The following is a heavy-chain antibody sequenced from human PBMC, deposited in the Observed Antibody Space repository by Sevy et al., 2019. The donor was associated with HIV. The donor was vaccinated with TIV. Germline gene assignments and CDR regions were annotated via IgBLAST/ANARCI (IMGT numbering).Heavy chain of an antibody. Sequence: GGSLRLSCKVSGFTFSVYTMHWVRQAPGKGLEWVSSISRTTTTYYADSVRGRLTISRDNAKNSLYLEMNSLRDDDTAVYYCAREAYYYDSREENWFDPWGQGTLVTVSS. CDR1: GFTFSVYT. J-gene: IGHJ5*02. V-gene: IGHV3-48*02. D-gene: IGHD3-22*01. CDR2: ISRTTTT. CDR3: AREAYYYDSREENWFDP.